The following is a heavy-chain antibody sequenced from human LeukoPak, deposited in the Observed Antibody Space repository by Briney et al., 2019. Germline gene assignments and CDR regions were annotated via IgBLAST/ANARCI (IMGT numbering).Heavy chain of an antibody. CDR3: ARESRYYGSGVLDI. CDR1: GGSISSSSYY. V-gene: IGHV4-39*07. Sequence: SETLSLTCTVSGGSISSSSYYWGWIRQPPGKGLEWIGSIYYSGSTYYNPSLKSRVTISVDTSKNQFSLKLSSVTAADTAVYYCARESRYYGSGVLDIWGQGTMVTVSS. J-gene: IGHJ3*02. D-gene: IGHD3-10*01. CDR2: IYYSGST.